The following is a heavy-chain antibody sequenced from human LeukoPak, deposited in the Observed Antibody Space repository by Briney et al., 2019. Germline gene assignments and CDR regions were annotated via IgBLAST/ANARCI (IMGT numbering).Heavy chain of an antibody. CDR3: AKDRVAAAGIYNWFDP. D-gene: IGHD6-13*01. J-gene: IGHJ5*02. CDR1: GFTFSSYG. Sequence: GGSLRLSCAASGFTFSSYGMHWVRQAPGKGLEWVAFIRYDGSNKYYADSVKGRPTISRDNSKNTLYLQMNSLRAEDTAVYYCAKDRVAAAGIYNWFDPWGQGTLVTVSS. V-gene: IGHV3-30*02. CDR2: IRYDGSNK.